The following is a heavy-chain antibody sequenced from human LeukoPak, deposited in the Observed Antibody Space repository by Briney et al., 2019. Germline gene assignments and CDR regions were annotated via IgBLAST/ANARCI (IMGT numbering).Heavy chain of an antibody. J-gene: IGHJ5*02. CDR1: GYSFTSYW. V-gene: IGHV5-51*01. CDR3: ARLVPGELFPSNWFDP. D-gene: IGHD3-10*01. CDR2: IYPGDSDT. Sequence: GESLKISCKGSGYSFTSYWIGWVRQMPGKGLEWMGIIYPGDSDTRYSPSFQGQVTISADKSISTAYLQWSSLKASDTAMYYCARLVPGELFPSNWFDPWGQGTLVTVSS.